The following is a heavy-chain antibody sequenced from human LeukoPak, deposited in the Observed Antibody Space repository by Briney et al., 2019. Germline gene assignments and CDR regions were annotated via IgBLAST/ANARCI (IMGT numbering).Heavy chain of an antibody. V-gene: IGHV3-9*01. CDR1: GFTFDDYA. D-gene: IGHD6-13*01. CDR3: AKDMSVISSWYGGAFDI. CDR2: ISWNSGSI. J-gene: IGHJ3*02. Sequence: GGSLRLSCAASGFTFDDYAMHWVRQAPGKGLEWVSGISWNSGSIGYADSVKGRFTISRDNAKNSLYLQMNSLRAEDTALYYCAKDMSVISSWYGGAFDIWGQGTMVTVSS.